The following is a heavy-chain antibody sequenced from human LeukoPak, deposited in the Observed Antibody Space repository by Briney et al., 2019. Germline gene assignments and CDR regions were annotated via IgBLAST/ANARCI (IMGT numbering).Heavy chain of an antibody. V-gene: IGHV4-59*01. Sequence: SETLSLTCTVSGGSISIYYWSWIRQPPGKGLEWIGYIYNSGSTNYNPSLKSRVTISVDTSKNQFSLNLGSVTAADTAVYYCARTTIGGEVGYWGQGTLVTVSS. CDR1: GGSISIYY. CDR3: ARTTIGGEVGY. J-gene: IGHJ4*02. CDR2: IYNSGST. D-gene: IGHD3-16*01.